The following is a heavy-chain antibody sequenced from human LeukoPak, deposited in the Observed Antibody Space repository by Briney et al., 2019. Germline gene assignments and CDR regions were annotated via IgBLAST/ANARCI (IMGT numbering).Heavy chain of an antibody. CDR2: INPNSGGT. CDR1: GYTFTGYY. CDR3: ARRMMVQGVGYYGMDV. V-gene: IGHV1-2*02. Sequence: ASVKVSCKASGYTFTGYYMHWVRQAPGQGLEWMGWINPNSGGTNYAQKFQGRVTMTRDTSISTAYMELSRLRSDDTAVYYCARRMMVQGVGYYGMDVWGQGTTVTVSS. J-gene: IGHJ6*02. D-gene: IGHD3-10*01.